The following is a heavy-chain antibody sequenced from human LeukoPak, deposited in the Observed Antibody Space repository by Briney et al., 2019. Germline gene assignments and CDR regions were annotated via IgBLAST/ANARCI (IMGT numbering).Heavy chain of an antibody. J-gene: IGHJ4*02. CDR3: AKARLLWFGEFDY. CDR1: GFTFSSYA. CDR2: ISGSGGST. V-gene: IGHV3-23*01. D-gene: IGHD3-10*01. Sequence: SGGSLRLSYAASGFTFSSYAMSWVRQAPGKGLEWVSAISGSGGSTYYADSVKGRFTISRDNSKNTLYLQMNSLRAEDTAVYYCAKARLLWFGEFDYWGQGTLVTVSS.